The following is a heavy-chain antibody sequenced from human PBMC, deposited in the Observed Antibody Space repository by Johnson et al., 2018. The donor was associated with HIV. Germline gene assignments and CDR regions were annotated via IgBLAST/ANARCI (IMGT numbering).Heavy chain of an antibody. CDR3: TTEKHAPRAFDI. CDR1: GFTIDDDA. D-gene: IGHD1-14*01. J-gene: IGHJ3*02. Sequence: VQLVESGGGVVQPGRSLRLSCAPSGFTIDDDAIHWVRQAPGKGLEWVSGISWNSDTIGYADSVKGRFAISRDNAKNSLYLQMNSLKTEDTAVYYCTTEKHAPRAFDIWGQGTMVTVSS. V-gene: IGHV3-9*01. CDR2: ISWNSDTI.